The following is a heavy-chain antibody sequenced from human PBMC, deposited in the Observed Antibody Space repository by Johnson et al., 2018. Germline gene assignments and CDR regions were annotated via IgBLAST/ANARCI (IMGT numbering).Heavy chain of an antibody. CDR2: MYTSGST. CDR3: AKDSGSGYSNYYYYMDG. D-gene: IGHD3-22*01. V-gene: IGHV3-66*02. J-gene: IGHJ6*03. CDR1: GFSVSDNY. Sequence: EVQLGESGGGLARPGGSLRVSCAASGFSVSDNYMSWVRQASGKGPEWVSIMYTSGSTYYAESVKGRFTISRDNSSNTLYLQMNSLRPDDTAVYYCAKDSGSGYSNYYYYMDGWGKGTTVTVSS.